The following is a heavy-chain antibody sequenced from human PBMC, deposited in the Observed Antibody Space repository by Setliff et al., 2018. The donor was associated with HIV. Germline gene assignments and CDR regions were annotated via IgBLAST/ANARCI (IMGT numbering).Heavy chain of an antibody. Sequence: SETLSLTCGVSGGSFSGYSWSWIRQPPGKGLEWIGSVYYSGITYYSSSPNSRVTVSVDTSRIQVSLKLTSVTAADTAVYKCVRHVWSDDFLVPGWFDSWSQGTLVTVSS. CDR1: GGSFSGYS. CDR2: VYYSGIT. J-gene: IGHJ5*01. D-gene: IGHD3-3*01. V-gene: IGHV4-39*01. CDR3: VRHVWSDDFLVPGWFDS.